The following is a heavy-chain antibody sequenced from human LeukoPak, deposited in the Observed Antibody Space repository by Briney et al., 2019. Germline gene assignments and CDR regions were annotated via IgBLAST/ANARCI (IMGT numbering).Heavy chain of an antibody. CDR3: ARCRTTVTAMPGY. CDR2: INKDESEK. D-gene: IGHD4-17*01. V-gene: IGHV3-7*03. Sequence: GGSLRLSCAASGFTFSSYCMSWVRQAPGKGLEWVANINKDESEKYYVDSVKGRFTISRDNAKNSLYLQMNSLRAEDAAVYYCARCRTTVTAMPGYWGQGTLVTVSS. J-gene: IGHJ4*02. CDR1: GFTFSSYC.